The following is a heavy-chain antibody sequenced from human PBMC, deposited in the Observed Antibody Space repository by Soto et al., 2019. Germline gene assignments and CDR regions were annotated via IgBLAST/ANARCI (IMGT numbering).Heavy chain of an antibody. CDR2: INPTSGGT. Sequence: QVQLVQSGAEVKKPGASVKVSCKTSGYTFAAYYIHWIRQAPGQGLEWMGWINPTSGGTVYAQNFQDRFTMTRDTSISTASMELRRLNSHDTAVYYCARVPVYGDYWGYFFDSWGQGTPVTVSS. CDR1: GYTFAAYY. V-gene: IGHV1-2*02. J-gene: IGHJ4*02. D-gene: IGHD4-17*01. CDR3: ARVPVYGDYWGYFFDS.